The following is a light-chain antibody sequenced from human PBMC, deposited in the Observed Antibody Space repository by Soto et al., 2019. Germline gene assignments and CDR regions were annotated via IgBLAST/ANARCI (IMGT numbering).Light chain of an antibody. J-gene: IGKJ2*01. CDR3: QQYGHWPPYT. CDR1: QSVSDT. V-gene: IGKV3-15*01. Sequence: EIVMTQSPATLSVSPGERATLSCRASQSVSDTLVWYQQKPGQSPRLLIYGASTRATGIPARFSGGGSGTEFTLTISSLQSEDFAVYYCQQYGHWPPYTFGQGTTLETK. CDR2: GAS.